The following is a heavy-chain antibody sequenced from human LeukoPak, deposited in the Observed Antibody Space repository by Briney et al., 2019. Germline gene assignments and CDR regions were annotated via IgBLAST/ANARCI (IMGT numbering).Heavy chain of an antibody. Sequence: PSETLSLTCTVSGGSISSGGYYRSWIRQHPGKGLEWIGYIYYSGSTYYNPSLKSRVTISVDTSKNQFSLKLSSVTAADTAVYYCAREEYDYVWGSYRSGGRFDPWGQGTLVTVSS. CDR3: AREEYDYVWGSYRSGGRFDP. CDR1: GGSISSGGYY. CDR2: IYYSGST. V-gene: IGHV4-31*03. D-gene: IGHD3-16*02. J-gene: IGHJ5*02.